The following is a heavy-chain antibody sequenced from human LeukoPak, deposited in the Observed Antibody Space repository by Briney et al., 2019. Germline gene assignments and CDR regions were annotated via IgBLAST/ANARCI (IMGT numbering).Heavy chain of an antibody. CDR3: ARRTANRNWFAP. D-gene: IGHD2-21*02. CDR1: GGSISSTNHY. V-gene: IGHV4-39*01. CDR2: IFYSGSA. J-gene: IGHJ5*02. Sequence: SETLSLTCAVSGGSISSTNHYWGWVRQSPGKGLEWIGSIFYSGSAHYNPSLKSRVTLSVDTSNNQFSLKLSSVTAADTALYYCARRTANRNWFAPWGQGILVTVSS.